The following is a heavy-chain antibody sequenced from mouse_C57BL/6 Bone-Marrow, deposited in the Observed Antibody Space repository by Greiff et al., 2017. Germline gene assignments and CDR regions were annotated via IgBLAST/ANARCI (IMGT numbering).Heavy chain of an antibody. CDR1: GYSFTDYN. CDR2: INPNYGTT. CDR3: ASSPSITTIVAYYFDY. Sequence: EVKLMESGPELVKPGASVKISCKASGYSFTDYNMNWVKQSNGKSLEWIGVINPNYGTTSYNQKFKGKATLTVDQSSSTAYMQLNSLTSEDSAVYYGASSPSITTIVAYYFDYWGQGTTLTVSS. V-gene: IGHV1-39*01. D-gene: IGHD1-1*01. J-gene: IGHJ2*01.